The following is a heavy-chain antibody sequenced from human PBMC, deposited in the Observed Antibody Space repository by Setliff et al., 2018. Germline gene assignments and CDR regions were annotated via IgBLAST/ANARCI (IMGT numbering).Heavy chain of an antibody. D-gene: IGHD3-9*01. V-gene: IGHV4-39*01. CDR1: GGFINNGDYN. CDR3: ARLPKIVTGYYGSHYYYYMDV. CDR2: LYYSGST. Sequence: KSSETLSLTCTVSGGFINNGDYNWGWVRQPPGEGLECVGSLYYSGSTYYNPSLKSRVTISVDTSKTQFSLNLRFVTAADTAVYYCARLPKIVTGYYGSHYYYYMDVWGKGTTVTVSS. J-gene: IGHJ6*03.